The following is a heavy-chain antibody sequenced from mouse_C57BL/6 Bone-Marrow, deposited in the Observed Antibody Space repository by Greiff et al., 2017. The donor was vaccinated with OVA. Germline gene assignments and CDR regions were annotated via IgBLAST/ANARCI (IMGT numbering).Heavy chain of an antibody. CDR1: GYSITSGYY. D-gene: IGHD2-5*01. Sequence: EEPGPGLVKPSQSLSLTCSVTGYSITSGYYWNWIRQFPGNKLEWMGYISYDGSNNYNPSLKNRIPITRDTSKNQFFLKLNSVTTEDTATYYCARENYSNTFYFDYWGQGTTLTVSS. V-gene: IGHV3-6*01. CDR2: ISYDGSN. CDR3: ARENYSNTFYFDY. J-gene: IGHJ2*01.